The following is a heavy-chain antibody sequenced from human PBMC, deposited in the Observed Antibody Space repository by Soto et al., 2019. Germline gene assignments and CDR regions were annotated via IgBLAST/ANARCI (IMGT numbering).Heavy chain of an antibody. J-gene: IGHJ6*04. CDR3: ARDAWTTAQDV. CDR2: INPSGGST. V-gene: IGHV1-46*03. D-gene: IGHD1-1*01. Sequence: ASVNVSCKASGYTFTSYYMHWVRQAPGQGLEWMGIINPSGGSTSYAQKFQGRVTMTRDTSTSTVYMELSSLRSEDTAVYYCARDAWTTAQDVWGKGTTVTVSS. CDR1: GYTFTSYY.